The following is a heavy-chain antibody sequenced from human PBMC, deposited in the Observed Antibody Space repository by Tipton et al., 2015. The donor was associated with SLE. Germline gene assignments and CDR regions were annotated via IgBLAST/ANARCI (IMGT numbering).Heavy chain of an antibody. CDR1: GFTFSNAW. CDR2: IKSKTDGGTT. J-gene: IGHJ1*01. CDR3: ITRRRSIRPTGTTLVPS. Sequence: SLRLSCAASGFTFSNAWMSWVRQAPGKGLEWVGRIKSKTDGGTTDYAAPVKGRFIISRDDSKNTLYLQMNSLKIEDTAVYYCITRRRSIRPTGTTLVPSWGPGTLVTVSS. V-gene: IGHV3-15*01. D-gene: IGHD1-1*01.